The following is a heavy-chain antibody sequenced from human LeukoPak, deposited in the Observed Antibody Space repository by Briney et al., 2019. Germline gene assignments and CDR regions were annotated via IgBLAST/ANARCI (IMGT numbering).Heavy chain of an antibody. V-gene: IGHV4-4*07. CDR2: IYTSGSA. J-gene: IGHJ5*02. D-gene: IGHD3-10*01. CDR3: ARNLPLKLLWFGENWFDP. CDR1: GGSISSYY. Sequence: SETLSLICTVSGGSISSYYWSWIRQPAGKGLEWIGRIYTSGSANYNPSLKSRVTMSVDTSKNQFSLKLSSVTAADTGVYYCARNLPLKLLWFGENWFDPWGQGTLVTVSS.